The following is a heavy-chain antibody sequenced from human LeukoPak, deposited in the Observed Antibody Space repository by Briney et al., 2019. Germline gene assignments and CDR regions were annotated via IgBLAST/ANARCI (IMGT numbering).Heavy chain of an antibody. CDR1: GGSIRSGAYY. D-gene: IGHD5-24*01. Sequence: SETLSLTCAVSGGSIRSGAYYWSWIRLPAGKGLEWIGRIYTAGSTKYNPSLKSRVTMSIDTSKNQLSLKLSSVTAADAAVYYCARDAGGRDGYFDPWGQGTLVTVSP. CDR3: ARDAGGRDGYFDP. CDR2: IYTAGST. J-gene: IGHJ5*02. V-gene: IGHV4-61*02.